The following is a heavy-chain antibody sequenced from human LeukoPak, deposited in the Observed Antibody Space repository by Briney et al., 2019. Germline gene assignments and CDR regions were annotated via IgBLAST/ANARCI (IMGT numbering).Heavy chain of an antibody. V-gene: IGHV4-34*01. Sequence: SETLSLTCAVYGGSFSGYYWSWIRQRPGKGLEWMGEINHSGSTNYNPSLKSRVTISVDTSKNQFSLKLSSVTAADTAVYYCARGGCSGGSCYEDAFDIWGQGTMVTVSS. CDR3: ARGGCSGGSCYEDAFDI. CDR1: GGSFSGYY. J-gene: IGHJ3*02. CDR2: INHSGST. D-gene: IGHD2-15*01.